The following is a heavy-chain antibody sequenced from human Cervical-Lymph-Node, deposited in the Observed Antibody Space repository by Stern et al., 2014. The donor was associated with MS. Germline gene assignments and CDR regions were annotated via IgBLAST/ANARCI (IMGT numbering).Heavy chain of an antibody. V-gene: IGHV5-51*06. Sequence: VQLVESGAEVKKPGESLQISCKGSGYSFATYWIGWVRQMPRKGLEWMGIIYPGDSDTRYSPSFQGPVPLINGTSLSSAYLHWSSLKASDTAMYYCARPGDDTAKYGLDVWGQGTTVTVSS. D-gene: IGHD5-18*01. CDR3: ARPGDDTAKYGLDV. CDR1: GYSFATYW. J-gene: IGHJ6*02. CDR2: IYPGDSDT.